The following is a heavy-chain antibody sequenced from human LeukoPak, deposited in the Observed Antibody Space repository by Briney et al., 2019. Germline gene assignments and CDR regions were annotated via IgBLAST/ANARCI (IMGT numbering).Heavy chain of an antibody. J-gene: IGHJ3*02. CDR3: ARVGPVTGAFDI. D-gene: IGHD3/OR15-3a*01. CDR1: GYTFTGYY. Sequence: GASVKVSCKASGYTFTGYYMHWVRQAPAQGLEWMGWINPNSGGTNYAQTFQGRVTMTRNTSISTAYMELSSLRSDDTAVYYCARVGPVTGAFDIWGQGTMVTVSS. CDR2: INPNSGGT. V-gene: IGHV1-2*02.